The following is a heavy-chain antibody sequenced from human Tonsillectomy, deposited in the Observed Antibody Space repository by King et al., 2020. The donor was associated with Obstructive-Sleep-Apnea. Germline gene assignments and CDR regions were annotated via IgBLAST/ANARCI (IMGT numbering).Heavy chain of an antibody. J-gene: IGHJ4*02. CDR3: TRGVIVVVPAAFIPYY. V-gene: IGHV3-49*03. D-gene: IGHD2-2*01. CDR2: IRSKAYGGTT. Sequence: VQLVESGGGLVQPGRSLRLSCTVSGFTFGDYAMSWFRQAPGKGREWVGFIRSKAYGGTTEYAASVKGRFTISRDDSISIAFLQMNSLKTEDTAVYYCTRGVIVVVPAAFIPYYWGQGTLVTVSS. CDR1: GFTFGDYA.